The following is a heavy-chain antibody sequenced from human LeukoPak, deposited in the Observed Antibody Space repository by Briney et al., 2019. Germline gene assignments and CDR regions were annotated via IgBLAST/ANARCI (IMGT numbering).Heavy chain of an antibody. D-gene: IGHD3-10*01. CDR3: AWWYGSGTRDPWFDS. J-gene: IGHJ5*01. CDR1: SGSISSGSYS. V-gene: IGHV4-30-2*01. Sequence: SQTLSLTCTVSSGSISSGSYSCSWIRQPPGRGLEWVGYVYHSGGTYYNPSLKTPVTISIDRSKNQFSLKMSSVTAADTAVYYCAWWYGSGTRDPWFDSWGQGALVTVSS. CDR2: VYHSGGT.